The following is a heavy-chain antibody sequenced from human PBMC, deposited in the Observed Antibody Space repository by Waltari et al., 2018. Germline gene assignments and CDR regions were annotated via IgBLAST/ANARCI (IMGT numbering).Heavy chain of an antibody. J-gene: IGHJ6*03. CDR3: ARDFFNGGPGYYMDV. D-gene: IGHD2-8*01. CDR1: GFTFSSYA. CDR2: IYSGGSST. Sequence: EVQLLESGGGLVQPGGSLRLSCAASGFTFSSYAMSWVRQAPGKGVEWVSVIYSGGSSTYYADSVRGRFTISRDNSKNTLYLQMNSLRAEDTAVYYCARDFFNGGPGYYMDVWGKGTTVTVSS. V-gene: IGHV3-23*03.